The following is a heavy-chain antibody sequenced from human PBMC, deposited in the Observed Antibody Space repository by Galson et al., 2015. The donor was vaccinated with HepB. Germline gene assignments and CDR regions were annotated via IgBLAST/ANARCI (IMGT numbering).Heavy chain of an antibody. J-gene: IGHJ2*01. CDR1: GYTFTGYY. D-gene: IGHD2-15*01. CDR3: ARDSKYCSGGSCYRYFDL. V-gene: IGHV1-2*06. CDR2: INPNSGGT. Sequence: SCKASGYTFTGYYMHWVRQAPGQGLEWMGRINPNSGGTNYAQKFQGRVTMTRDTSISTAYMELSRLRSDDTAVYYCARDSKYCSGGSCYRYFDLWGRGTLVTVSS.